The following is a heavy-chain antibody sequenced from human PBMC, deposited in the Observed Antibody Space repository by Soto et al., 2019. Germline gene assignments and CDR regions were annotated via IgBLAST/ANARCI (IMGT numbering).Heavy chain of an antibody. J-gene: IGHJ6*03. CDR1: GDSISSGPYY. V-gene: IGHV4-31*03. D-gene: IGHD4-4*01. CDR3: ARSTVTATDFYYYYMDV. Sequence: QVQLQQSGPGLVKPSQTLSLTCTVSGDSISSGPYYWSWIRQHPGKGPEWLGYIYYRGNTYYNPSLKSRLTISVDTSKNQFSLNLSSVTVADTAVYYCARSTVTATDFYYYYMDVWGKGTTVTVSS. CDR2: IYYRGNT.